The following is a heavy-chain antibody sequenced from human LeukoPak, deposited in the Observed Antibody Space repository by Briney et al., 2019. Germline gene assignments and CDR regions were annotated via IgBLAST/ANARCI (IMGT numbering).Heavy chain of an antibody. CDR1: GFTFSGSA. V-gene: IGHV3-73*01. CDR2: IRSKANSYAT. CDR3: HAANAKIIS. J-gene: IGHJ4*02. D-gene: IGHD1-1*01. Sequence: GGSLRLSCAASGFTFSGSAMHWVRQASGKGLEWVGRIRSKANSYATAYAASVKGRFTISRDDSKNTAYLQMNSLKTEDTAVYYCHAANAKIISWGQGTLVTVSS.